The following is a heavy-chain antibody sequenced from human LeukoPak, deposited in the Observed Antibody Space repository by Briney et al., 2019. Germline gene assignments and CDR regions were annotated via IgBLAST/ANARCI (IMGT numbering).Heavy chain of an antibody. V-gene: IGHV1-69*13. CDR2: IIPIFGTA. Sequence: GASVKVSCKASGGTFSSYAISWVRQAPGQGLEWVGGIIPIFGTANYAQKFQGRVTITADESTSTAYMELSSLRSEDTAVYCCARGPLGVLRYFDPMLAWGQGTLVTVSS. J-gene: IGHJ5*02. CDR3: ARGPLGVLRYFDPMLA. D-gene: IGHD3-9*01. CDR1: GGTFSSYA.